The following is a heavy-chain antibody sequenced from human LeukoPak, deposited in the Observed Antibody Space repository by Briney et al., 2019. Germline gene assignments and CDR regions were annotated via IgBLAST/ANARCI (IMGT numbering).Heavy chain of an antibody. CDR2: ISSSGSTI. V-gene: IGHV3-48*03. CDR3: ARVYYYGSGSYYRYYYYYYMDV. J-gene: IGHJ6*03. Sequence: PGESLRLSCAASGFTFSSYEMNWVRQAPGKGLEWVSYISSSGSTIYYADSVKGRFTIPRDNAKNSLYLQMNSLRAEDTAVYYCARVYYYGSGSYYRYYYYYYMDVWGKGTTVTISS. CDR1: GFTFSSYE. D-gene: IGHD3-10*01.